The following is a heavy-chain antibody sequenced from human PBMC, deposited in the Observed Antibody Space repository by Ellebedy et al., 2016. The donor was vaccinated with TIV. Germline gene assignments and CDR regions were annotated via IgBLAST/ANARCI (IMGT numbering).Heavy chain of an antibody. J-gene: IGHJ4*02. V-gene: IGHV3-30-3*01. CDR2: ISYDGSNK. CDR1: GFTFSSYA. CDR3: ARDGLGWLNY. D-gene: IGHD5-18*01. Sequence: PGGSLRLSCAASGFTFSSYAMHWVRQAPGKGLEWVAVISYDGSNKYYADSVKGRFTISRDNSKNTLYLQMNSLRAEDTAVYYCARDGLGWLNYWGQGTLVTVSS.